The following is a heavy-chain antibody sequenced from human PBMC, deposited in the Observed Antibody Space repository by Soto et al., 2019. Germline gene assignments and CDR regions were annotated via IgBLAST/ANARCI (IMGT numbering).Heavy chain of an antibody. V-gene: IGHV1-46*01. D-gene: IGHD4-4*01. J-gene: IGHJ4*02. CDR2: INPSGGST. CDR1: GYTFSTYY. CDR3: ARYDYNGYYFDY. Sequence: AASVKVSCKASGYTFSTYYMHCVRQAPGQGYEWMGIINPSGGSTTYAQKFQGRVTMTRDTSTTTVYMELSSLKSEDTAVYYCARYDYNGYYFDYWGQGTLVTVSS.